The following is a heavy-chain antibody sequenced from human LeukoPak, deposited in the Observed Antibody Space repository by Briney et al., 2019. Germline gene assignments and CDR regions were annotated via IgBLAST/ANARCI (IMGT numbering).Heavy chain of an antibody. J-gene: IGHJ3*02. D-gene: IGHD5-24*01. V-gene: IGHV4-59*08. Sequence: SETLSLTCTVSGGSISRYYWSWIRQPPGEGPEWIGYIYYSGSTNYSPSLKSQVTTSVDTSKNQFSLKRSSVTAADTALYYCARLADSDDYNSLPPYDAFDIWGQGTMVTVSS. CDR3: ARLADSDDYNSLPPYDAFDI. CDR2: IYYSGST. CDR1: GGSISRYY.